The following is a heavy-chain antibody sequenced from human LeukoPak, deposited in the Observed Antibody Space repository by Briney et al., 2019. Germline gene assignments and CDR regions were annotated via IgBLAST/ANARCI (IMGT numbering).Heavy chain of an antibody. J-gene: IGHJ4*02. D-gene: IGHD1-26*01. CDR1: GGSISSYY. V-gene: IGHV4-59*08. CDR2: IYYSGST. CDR3: AGARGSYGNFDY. Sequence: SSETLSLTCTVSGGSISSYYWSWIRQPPGKGLEWIGYIYYSGSTNYNPSLKSRVTISVDTSKNQFSLKLSSVTAADTAVYYCAGARGSYGNFDYWGQGTLVTVSS.